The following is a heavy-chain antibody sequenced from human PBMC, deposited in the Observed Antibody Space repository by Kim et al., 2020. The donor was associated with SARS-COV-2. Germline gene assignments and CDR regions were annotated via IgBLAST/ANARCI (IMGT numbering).Heavy chain of an antibody. CDR2: IGSDGSA. J-gene: IGHJ6*02. CDR3: AKDLHYYSAMDV. Sequence: GGSLRLSCAASGFNFRSNAMSWVRQAPGKGPEWVSGIGSDGSAHYADSVRGRFTISRDTYRNTLYLELNILSAEDTALYYCAKDLHYYSAMDVWGQGATVTVSS. CDR1: GFNFRSNA. V-gene: IGHV3-23*01. D-gene: IGHD3-22*01.